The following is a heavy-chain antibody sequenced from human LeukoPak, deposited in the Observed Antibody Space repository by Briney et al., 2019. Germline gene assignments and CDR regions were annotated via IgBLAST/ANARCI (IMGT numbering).Heavy chain of an antibody. J-gene: IGHJ4*02. CDR2: ISYDGSNK. D-gene: IGHD1-1*01. CDR3: ARCTTGRTCGSLREIKRSREIDY. V-gene: IGHV3-30*04. Sequence: GGSLRLSCAASGFTFSSYAMHWLRQAPGKGLEWVAVISYDGSNKYYADSVKGRFTISRDNAKNSLYLQMNSLRVEDTAVYYCARCTTGRTCGSLREIKRSREIDYWGEGTLVTVSS. CDR1: GFTFSSYA.